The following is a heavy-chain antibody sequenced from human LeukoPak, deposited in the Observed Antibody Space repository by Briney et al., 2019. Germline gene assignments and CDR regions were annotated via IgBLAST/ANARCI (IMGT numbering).Heavy chain of an antibody. J-gene: IGHJ4*02. V-gene: IGHV3-30*04. CDR1: GFTFSSYL. D-gene: IGHD2-21*01. CDR3: AKVAFPSDY. CDR2: ISYAGNNK. Sequence: GGSLRLSCAASGFTFSSYLMSWVRQAPGKGLEWVAVISYAGNNKYYADSVKGRFTISRDNSKNTLYLQMNSLRAEDTAVYYCAKVAFPSDYWGQGTLVTVSS.